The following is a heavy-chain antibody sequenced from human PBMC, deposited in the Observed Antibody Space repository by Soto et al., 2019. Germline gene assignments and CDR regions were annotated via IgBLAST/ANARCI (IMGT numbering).Heavy chain of an antibody. CDR2: IIPIFGTA. CDR1: GGTFSSYA. J-gene: IGHJ5*02. V-gene: IGHV1-69*06. D-gene: IGHD6-6*01. Sequence: QVQLVQSGAEVKKPRSSVKVSCKASGGTFSSYAISWVRQAPGQGLEWMGGIIPIFGTANYAQKFQGRVTITADKSTSTAYMELSSLRSEDTAVYYCARDPELYSSSSGGWFDPWGQGTLVTVSS. CDR3: ARDPELYSSSSGGWFDP.